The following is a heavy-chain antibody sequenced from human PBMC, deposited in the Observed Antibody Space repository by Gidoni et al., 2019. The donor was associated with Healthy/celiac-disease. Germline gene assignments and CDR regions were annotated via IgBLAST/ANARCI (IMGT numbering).Heavy chain of an antibody. D-gene: IGHD5-18*01. CDR3: ARGVNTEARRGYYYYMDV. V-gene: IGHV4-34*01. CDR2: T. Sequence: TNYNPSLKSRVTISVDTSKNQFPLKMSSVTAADTAVYYCARGVNTEARRGYYYYMDVWGKGTTVTVSS. J-gene: IGHJ6*03.